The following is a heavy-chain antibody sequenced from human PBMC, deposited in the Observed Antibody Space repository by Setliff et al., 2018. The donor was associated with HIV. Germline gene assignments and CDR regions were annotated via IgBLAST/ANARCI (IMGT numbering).Heavy chain of an antibody. CDR3: ARRSGGYDMFFDS. J-gene: IGHJ4*02. V-gene: IGHV4-39*07. CDR2: IFYSGHT. CDR1: GGSISRSSYY. Sequence: SETLSLTCTVSGGSISRSSYYWAWIRQPPGKGLEWIGNIFYSGHTFYNPSLKSRVTISIDTSKNLLSLSLISVTAADTAIYYCARRSGGYDMFFDSWGQGMLVTVSS. D-gene: IGHD5-12*01.